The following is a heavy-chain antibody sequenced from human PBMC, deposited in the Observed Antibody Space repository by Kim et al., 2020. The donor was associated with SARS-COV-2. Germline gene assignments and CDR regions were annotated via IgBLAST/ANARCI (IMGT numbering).Heavy chain of an antibody. CDR3: ARLPDYFGSGAFDY. Sequence: SETLSLTCTVSGGSFSTSSYYWGWIRQSPGKGLEWIGSIFYSRCTYYNPSLKSRVTISVDTSKNQFSLKLTSVTAADTAVYYCARLPDYFGSGAFDYWGQGTLVTVSS. D-gene: IGHD3-10*01. J-gene: IGHJ4*02. CDR1: GGSFSTSSYY. CDR2: IFYSRCT. V-gene: IGHV4-39*01.